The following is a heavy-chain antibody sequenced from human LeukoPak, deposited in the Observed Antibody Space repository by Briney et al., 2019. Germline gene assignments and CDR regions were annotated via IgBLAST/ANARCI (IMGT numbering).Heavy chain of an antibody. V-gene: IGHV3-48*03. CDR1: GFTFSSYE. J-gene: IGHJ4*02. Sequence: GGPLRLSCAASGFTFSSYEMNWVRQAPGKGLEWVSYISSSGSTIYYADSVKGRFTISRDNAKNSLYLQMNSLRAEDTAVYYCARDLSKTGVLDYWGQGTLVTVSS. D-gene: IGHD2/OR15-2a*01. CDR2: ISSSGSTI. CDR3: ARDLSKTGVLDY.